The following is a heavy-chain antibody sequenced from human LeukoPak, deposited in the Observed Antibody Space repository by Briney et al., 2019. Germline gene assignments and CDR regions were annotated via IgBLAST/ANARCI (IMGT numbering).Heavy chain of an antibody. V-gene: IGHV3-23*01. J-gene: IGHJ3*02. D-gene: IGHD3-9*01. CDR2: ISATASNT. Sequence: GGSLRLSWAAAGFTFSSYAMSWVRQAPGKGLERVSAISATASNTYYADSVKGRFTISRDNSKSTLYLQMNSLRAEDTALYYCAKGKTSDDIIEDAFDIWGQGTMVAVSS. CDR3: AKGKTSDDIIEDAFDI. CDR1: GFTFSSYA.